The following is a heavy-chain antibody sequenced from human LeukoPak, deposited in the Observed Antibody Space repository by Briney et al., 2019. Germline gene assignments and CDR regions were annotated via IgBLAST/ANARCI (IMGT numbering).Heavy chain of an antibody. Sequence: GSLRLSCAASGFTFSDYYMSWIRQAPGKGLEWVSYISSSGSTIYYADSVKGRFTISRDNAKNSLYLQMNSLRAEDTAVYYCARDSTYYYDSSGSAQDDYWGQGTLVTVSS. CDR3: ARDSTYYYDSSGSAQDDY. CDR2: ISSSGSTI. D-gene: IGHD3-22*01. CDR1: GFTFSDYY. J-gene: IGHJ4*02. V-gene: IGHV3-11*04.